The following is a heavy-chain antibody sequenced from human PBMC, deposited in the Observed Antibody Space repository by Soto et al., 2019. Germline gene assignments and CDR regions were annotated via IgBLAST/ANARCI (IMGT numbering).Heavy chain of an antibody. J-gene: IGHJ4*02. D-gene: IGHD2-15*01. CDR3: ARDGGYCSGGSCYYDY. Sequence: PGGSLRLSCAAPGFTFSSYGMHWVRQAPGKGLEWVAVIWYDGSNKYYADSVKGRFTISRDNSKNTLYLQMNSLRAEDTAVYYCARDGGYCSGGSCYYDYWGQGTLVTVSS. CDR1: GFTFSSYG. CDR2: IWYDGSNK. V-gene: IGHV3-33*01.